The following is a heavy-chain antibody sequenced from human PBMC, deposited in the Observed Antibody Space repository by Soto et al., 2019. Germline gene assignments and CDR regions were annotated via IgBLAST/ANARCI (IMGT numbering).Heavy chain of an antibody. J-gene: IGHJ5*02. CDR3: ARRLFLPKLGQDLNWFDP. D-gene: IGHD7-27*01. CDR1: GGSISSYY. CDR2: IYYSGST. V-gene: IGHV4-59*08. Sequence: QVQLQESGPGLVKPSETLSLTCTVSGGSISSYYWSWIRQPPGKGLEWIGYIYYSGSTNYNPSLKSRVTISVDTSKNQFSLKLSSVTAADTAVYYCARRLFLPKLGQDLNWFDPWGQGTLVTVSS.